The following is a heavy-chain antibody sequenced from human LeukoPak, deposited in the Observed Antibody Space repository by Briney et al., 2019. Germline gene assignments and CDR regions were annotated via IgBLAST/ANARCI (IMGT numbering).Heavy chain of an antibody. CDR2: IVVGSGNT. V-gene: IGHV1-58*02. D-gene: IGHD3-9*01. Sequence: VASVKVSCKASGLTFTSSAMQWVRQARGQRLEWIGWIVVGSGNTNYAQKFQERVTITRDMSTSTAYMELSSLRSEDTAVYYCAAPGDILTGYGAFDIWGQGTMVTVSS. J-gene: IGHJ3*02. CDR1: GLTFTSSA. CDR3: AAPGDILTGYGAFDI.